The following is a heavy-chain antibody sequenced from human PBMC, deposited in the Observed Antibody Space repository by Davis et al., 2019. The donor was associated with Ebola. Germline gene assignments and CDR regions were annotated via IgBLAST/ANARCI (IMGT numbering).Heavy chain of an antibody. J-gene: IGHJ4*02. CDR2: INGRGDST. CDR3: AKRGYGDDFGVKNFEH. Sequence: GESLKISCAASGFAFSSYVMSWVRRAPGKGLEWVSAINGRGDSTYFADSVKGRFTISRDNSKNTLYLQMNSLRAEDTAVYYCAKRGYGDDFGVKNFEHWGQGTLVTVSS. V-gene: IGHV3-23*01. CDR1: GFAFSSYV. D-gene: IGHD4-17*01.